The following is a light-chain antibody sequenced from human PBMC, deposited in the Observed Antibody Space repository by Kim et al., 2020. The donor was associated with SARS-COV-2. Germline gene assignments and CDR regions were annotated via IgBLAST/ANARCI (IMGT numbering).Light chain of an antibody. Sequence: IVLTQSPGTLSLSPGERATLSCRASQSVSNNFLAWYQQKPGQAPRLLIYGVSKRATGIPDRFSGSGSGTDFTLTISRLEPEDFVVYYCQYSDRSLCTFGQGTKLEIK. CDR2: GVS. J-gene: IGKJ2*02. CDR1: QSVSNNF. CDR3: QYSDRSLCT. V-gene: IGKV3-20*01.